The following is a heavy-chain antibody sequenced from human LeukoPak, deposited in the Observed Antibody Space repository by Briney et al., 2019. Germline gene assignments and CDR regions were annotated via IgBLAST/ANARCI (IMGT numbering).Heavy chain of an antibody. V-gene: IGHV4-34*01. Sequence: SETLSLTCAVYGGSFSGYCWSWIRQPPGKGLEWIGEINHSGSTNYNPSLKSRVTISIDTSKSQFSLKLSPVTAADTAVYYCAGRRLTIFGDYYYMDVWDKGTTVTVSS. CDR1: GGSFSGYC. D-gene: IGHD3-3*01. CDR3: AGRRLTIFGDYYYMDV. CDR2: INHSGST. J-gene: IGHJ6*03.